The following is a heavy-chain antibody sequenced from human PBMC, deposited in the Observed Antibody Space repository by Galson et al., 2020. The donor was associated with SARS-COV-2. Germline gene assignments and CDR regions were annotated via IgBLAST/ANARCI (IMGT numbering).Heavy chain of an antibody. D-gene: IGHD3-10*01. Sequence: GESLKISCAASGFTFSSSAVQWVRQAPGKGLEWVAVILYDGSEKYYTDSVKGRFTISRDNSKDTLYLQMNSLRAEDTAIYYCARDPGYDSGSYFDYWGQGTLVTVSS. J-gene: IGHJ4*02. CDR3: ARDPGYDSGSYFDY. CDR1: GFTFSSSA. V-gene: IGHV3-30*04. CDR2: ILYDGSEK.